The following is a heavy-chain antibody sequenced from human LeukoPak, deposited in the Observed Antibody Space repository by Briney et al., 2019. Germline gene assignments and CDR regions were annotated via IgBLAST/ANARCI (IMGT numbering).Heavy chain of an antibody. CDR1: GYTFTSYG. D-gene: IGHD6-13*01. Sequence: ASVKVSCKASGYTFTSYGISWVRQAPGQGLEWMGWISAYNGNTNYAQKLQGRVTMTTDTSTSTVYMELSSLRSEDTAVYYCARDIAAAGEAFFYYWGQGTLVTVSS. CDR2: ISAYNGNT. V-gene: IGHV1-18*01. CDR3: ARDIAAAGEAFFYY. J-gene: IGHJ4*02.